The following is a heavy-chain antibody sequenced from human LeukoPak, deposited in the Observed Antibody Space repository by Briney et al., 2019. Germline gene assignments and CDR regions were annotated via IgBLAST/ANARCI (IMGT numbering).Heavy chain of an antibody. J-gene: IGHJ6*03. CDR3: VPHKPSPPHYNMDV. CDR2: ISESGTST. CDR1: GFTFSSYE. Sequence: GGSLRLSCAASGFTFSSYEMNWVRQAPGKGLEWVSYISESGTSTYYTNSVKGRFTISRDNAKNSLYLQMNSLRAEDTALYYCVPHKPSPPHYNMDVWGKGTTVPVSS. V-gene: IGHV3-48*03.